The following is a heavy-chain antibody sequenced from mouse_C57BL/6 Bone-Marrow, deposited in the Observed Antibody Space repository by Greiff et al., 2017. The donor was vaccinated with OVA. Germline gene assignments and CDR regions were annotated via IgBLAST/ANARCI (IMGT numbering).Heavy chain of an antibody. CDR3: AREREFITTVVEGY. J-gene: IGHJ2*01. CDR2: IYPRSGNT. CDR1: GYTFTSYG. Sequence: VKLQQSGAELARPGASVKLSCKASGYTFTSYGISWVKQRTGQGLEWIGEIYPRSGNTYYNEKFKGKATLTADKSSSTAYMELRSLTSEDSAVHFCAREREFITTVVEGYWGQGTTLTVSS. D-gene: IGHD1-1*01. V-gene: IGHV1-81*01.